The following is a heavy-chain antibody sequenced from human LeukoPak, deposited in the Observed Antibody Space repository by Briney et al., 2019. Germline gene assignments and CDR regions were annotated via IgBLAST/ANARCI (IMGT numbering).Heavy chain of an antibody. CDR3: ARDDQYYYGSSGYYDY. Sequence: GRSLRLSCAASGFTFSSYAMHWVRQAPGKGLEWVAVISYDGSNKYYADSVKGRFTISRDNSKNTLYLQMNSLRAEDTAVYYCARDDQYYYGSSGYYDYWGQGTLVTVSS. D-gene: IGHD3-22*01. CDR1: GFTFSSYA. CDR2: ISYDGSNK. J-gene: IGHJ4*02. V-gene: IGHV3-30*04.